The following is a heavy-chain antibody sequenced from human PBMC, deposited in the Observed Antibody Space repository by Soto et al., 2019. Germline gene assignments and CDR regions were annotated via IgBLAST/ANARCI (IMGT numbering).Heavy chain of an antibody. D-gene: IGHD6-19*01. CDR3: AREESSGWYNTRPHWFDP. CDR2: IYHSGST. J-gene: IGHJ5*02. CDR1: GGSISSSHW. V-gene: IGHV4-4*02. Sequence: PSESLSLTCAVSGGSISSSHWCSWVRQPPGKGLDWIGEIYHSGSTNYNPSLKTRVTISVDNSKNHFSLKLSSLAAADTAVYYCAREESSGWYNTRPHWFDPMRNGTLVAFSS.